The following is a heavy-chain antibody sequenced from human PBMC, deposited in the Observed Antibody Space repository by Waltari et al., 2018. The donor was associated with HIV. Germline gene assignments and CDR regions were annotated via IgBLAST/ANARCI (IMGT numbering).Heavy chain of an antibody. Sequence: EVQLVESGGGLVQPGRSLRLSCAASGFTFGDFAMPWVRQAPGKGLEWVSIISWNSGSIGYADSVKGRFTISRDNAKNSLYLQMNSLRAEDTALYFCAKDIRYSRGDYCYYGMDVWGQGTTVTVSS. CDR1: GFTFGDFA. V-gene: IGHV3-9*01. J-gene: IGHJ6*02. D-gene: IGHD3-9*01. CDR3: AKDIRYSRGDYCYYGMDV. CDR2: ISWNSGSI.